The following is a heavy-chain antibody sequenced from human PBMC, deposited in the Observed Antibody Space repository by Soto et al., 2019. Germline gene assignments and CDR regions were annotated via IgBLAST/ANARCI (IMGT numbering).Heavy chain of an antibody. CDR2: FYYSGST. Sequence: QVQLQESGPGLVKPSQTLSLTCTVSGGSISTGGYYWNWIRQHPGKGLEWLEYFYYSGSTYYNPSFKRRVTISVNTAKNQFSLKLSSVTAADTAVYYCSRSVFPWCPGTLGTVSS. J-gene: IGHJ5*02. CDR3: SRSVFP. CDR1: GGSISTGGYY. V-gene: IGHV4-31*03.